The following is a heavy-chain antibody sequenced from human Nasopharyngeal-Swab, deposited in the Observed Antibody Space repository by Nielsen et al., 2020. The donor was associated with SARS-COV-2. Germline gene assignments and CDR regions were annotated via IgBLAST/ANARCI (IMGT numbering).Heavy chain of an antibody. J-gene: IGHJ4*02. Sequence: GSLRLSCAASGFTVSSNYLSWVRPAPGKGLEWVSVIYSGGSTYYADSVKGRFTISRDNSKNTLYLQMNSLRAEDTAVYYCARLYYGSGWYVGAYFDYWGQGTLVTVSS. CDR3: ARLYYGSGWYVGAYFDY. V-gene: IGHV3-66*01. CDR2: IYSGGST. D-gene: IGHD6-19*01. CDR1: GFTVSSNY.